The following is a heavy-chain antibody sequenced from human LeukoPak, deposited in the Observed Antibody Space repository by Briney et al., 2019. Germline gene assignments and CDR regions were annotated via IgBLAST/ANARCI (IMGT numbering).Heavy chain of an antibody. V-gene: IGHV5-51*01. J-gene: IGHJ4*02. CDR2: IYPGDSET. Sequence: GEPLKISCKGSGYTFTTYWIGWVRKMPGKGLEWMEIIYPGDSETRYSPSFQGQVTISADKSISTAYLQWSSLKASDTAMYYCVRSRGYSYGYSYYFDYWGQGTLVTVSS. D-gene: IGHD5-18*01. CDR1: GYTFTTYW. CDR3: VRSRGYSYGYSYYFDY.